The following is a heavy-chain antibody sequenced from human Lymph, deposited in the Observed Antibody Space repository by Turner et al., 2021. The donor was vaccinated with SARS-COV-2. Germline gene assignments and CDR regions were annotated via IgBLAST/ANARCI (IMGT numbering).Heavy chain of an antibody. V-gene: IGHV1-69*01. CDR2: IIPIFGTA. J-gene: IGHJ6*02. D-gene: IGHD2-2*01. CDR3: ARDLSPIRVVVVPAARSRYYYGMDV. Sequence: QMQLVQSGAAVKKPGSSVKVSCTASGGIFSSYVISWVRQAPGQGLEWMGGIIPIFGTANHAQKFQGRVTITADESTSTAYMELSSLRSEDTAVYYCARDLSPIRVVVVPAARSRYYYGMDVWGQGTTVTVSS. CDR1: GGIFSSYV.